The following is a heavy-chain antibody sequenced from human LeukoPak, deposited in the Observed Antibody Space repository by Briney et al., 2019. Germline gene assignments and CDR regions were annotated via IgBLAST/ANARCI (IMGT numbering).Heavy chain of an antibody. CDR2: INHSGST. CDR1: GGSFSGYY. J-gene: IGHJ4*02. CDR3: ARVTDGGSYVPYYFDY. D-gene: IGHD1-26*01. V-gene: IGHV4-34*01. Sequence: SETLSLTCAVYGGSFSGYYWSWIRQPPGKGLEWIGEINHSGSTNYNPSLKSRVTISVDTSKNQFSLKLSSVTAADTAVYYCARVTDGGSYVPYYFDYWGQGTLVTVSS.